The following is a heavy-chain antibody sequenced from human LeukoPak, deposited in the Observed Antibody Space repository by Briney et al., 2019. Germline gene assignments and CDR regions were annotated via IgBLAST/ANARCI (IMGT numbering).Heavy chain of an antibody. CDR1: GFTFSSYS. D-gene: IGHD4-11*01. J-gene: IGHJ4*02. CDR3: AREIYSERH. Sequence: GGSLRLSCAASGFTFSSYSMNWVRQAPGKGLEWISYISSSGGTIYYADSVEGRFTISRDNAKNSLHLQMNSLRDEDTAIYYCAREIYSERHWGQGTLVTVSS. V-gene: IGHV3-48*02. CDR2: ISSSGGTI.